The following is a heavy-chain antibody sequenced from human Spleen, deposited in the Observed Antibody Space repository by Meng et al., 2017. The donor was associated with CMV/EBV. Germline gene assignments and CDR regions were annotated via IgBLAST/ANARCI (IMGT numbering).Heavy chain of an antibody. Sequence: FSRFSPRASGVVVAWIRQPPGRALEWLALIYWNDDKRYSPSLKSRVTIAKDTSKNQVVLTMTDMDPVDTATYYCTRTRDYGGNWLDPWGQGTLVTVSS. J-gene: IGHJ5*02. D-gene: IGHD4-23*01. V-gene: IGHV2-5*01. CDR2: IYWNDDK. CDR1: RFSPRASGVV. CDR3: TRTRDYGGNWLDP.